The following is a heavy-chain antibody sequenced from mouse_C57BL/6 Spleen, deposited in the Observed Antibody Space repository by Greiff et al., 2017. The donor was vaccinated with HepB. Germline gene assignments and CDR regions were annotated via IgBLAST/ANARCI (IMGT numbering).Heavy chain of an antibody. Sequence: VQLQQSGPELVKPGASVKISCKASGYAFSSSWMNWVKQRPGKGLEWIGRIYPGDGDTNYNGKFKGKATLTADKSSSTAYMQLSSLTSEDSAVYFCARLLLRNWYFDVWGTGTTVTVSS. V-gene: IGHV1-82*01. CDR2: IYPGDGDT. CDR1: GYAFSSSW. D-gene: IGHD1-1*01. J-gene: IGHJ1*03. CDR3: ARLLLRNWYFDV.